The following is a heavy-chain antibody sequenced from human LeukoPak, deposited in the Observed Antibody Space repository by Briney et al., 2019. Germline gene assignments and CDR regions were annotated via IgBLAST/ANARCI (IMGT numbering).Heavy chain of an antibody. J-gene: IGHJ4*02. D-gene: IGHD3-22*01. CDR1: GYTFTSYG. CDR2: ISAYNGNT. V-gene: IGHV1-18*01. Sequence: ASVKVSCKASGYTFTSYGISWVRQAPGQGLEWMGWISAYNGNTNYAQKLQGRVTMTTDTSTSTAYMELRSLRSDDTAVYYCARVRPRGYYDSSGYYPFYLDYWGQGTLVTVSS. CDR3: ARVRPRGYYDSSGYYPFYLDY.